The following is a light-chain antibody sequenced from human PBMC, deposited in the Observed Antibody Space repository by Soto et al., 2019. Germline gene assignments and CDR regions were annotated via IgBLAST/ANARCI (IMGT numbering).Light chain of an antibody. J-gene: IGKJ5*01. CDR1: QSIRSL. Sequence: DIQMTQSPSTLSASFGDRVTITCRASQSIRSLLAWYQQKPGKAPKVLIYDASSLGSGVPSRFSGSGSGTEFTLTISSLQPDDFATYFCQQYQTYSTFGQGTRLEI. CDR3: QQYQTYST. V-gene: IGKV1-5*01. CDR2: DAS.